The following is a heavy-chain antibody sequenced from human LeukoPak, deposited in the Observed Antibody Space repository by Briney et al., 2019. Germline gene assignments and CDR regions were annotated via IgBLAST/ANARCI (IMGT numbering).Heavy chain of an antibody. CDR2: ISYDGSNK. D-gene: IGHD2-2*01. J-gene: IGHJ4*02. CDR3: AKVSFHGGYQLLGGLDY. Sequence: SGGSLRLSCAASGFTFSSYGMHWVRQAPGKGLEWVAVISYDGSNKYYADSVKGRFTISRDNSKNTLYLQMNSLRAEDTAVYYCAKVSFHGGYQLLGGLDYWGQGTLVTVSS. CDR1: GFTFSSYG. V-gene: IGHV3-30*18.